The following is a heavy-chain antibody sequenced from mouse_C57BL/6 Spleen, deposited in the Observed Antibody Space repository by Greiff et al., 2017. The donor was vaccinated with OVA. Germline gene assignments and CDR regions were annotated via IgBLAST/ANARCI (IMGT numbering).Heavy chain of an antibody. Sequence: VMLVESGPGLVAPSQSLSITCTVSGFSLTSYAISWVRQPPGKGLEWLGVIWTGGGTNYNSALKSRLSISKDNSKSQVFLKMNSLQTDDTARYYSARNSDYDSYAMDYWGQGTSVTVSS. J-gene: IGHJ4*01. CDR3: ARNSDYDSYAMDY. D-gene: IGHD1-1*02. V-gene: IGHV2-9-1*01. CDR1: GFSLTSYA. CDR2: IWTGGGT.